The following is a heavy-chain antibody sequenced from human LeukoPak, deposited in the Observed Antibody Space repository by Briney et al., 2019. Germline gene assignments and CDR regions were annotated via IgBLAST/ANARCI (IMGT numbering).Heavy chain of an antibody. CDR1: GGSISSGGYY. D-gene: IGHD5-18*01. CDR3: ARGAGDTAMVNFDY. CDR2: INHSGST. V-gene: IGHV4-30-2*01. J-gene: IGHJ4*02. Sequence: SQTLSLTCAVSGGSISSGGYYWSWIRQPPGKGLEWIGEINHSGSTNYNPSLKSRVTISVDTSKNQFSLKLSSVTAADTAVYYCARGAGDTAMVNFDYWGQGTLVTVSS.